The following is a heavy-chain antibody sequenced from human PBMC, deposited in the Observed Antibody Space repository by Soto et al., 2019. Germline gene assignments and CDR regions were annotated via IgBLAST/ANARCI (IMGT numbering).Heavy chain of an antibody. Sequence: GGSLRLSCAASGFTFSSYDMHWVRQATGKGLEWVSAIGTAGDTYYPGSVKGRFTISRENAKNSLYLQMNSLRAEDTAVYYCARAVEPDGAFDIWGQGTMVTVSS. J-gene: IGHJ3*02. D-gene: IGHD1-1*01. CDR1: GFTFSSYD. CDR2: IGTAGDT. V-gene: IGHV3-13*01. CDR3: ARAVEPDGAFDI.